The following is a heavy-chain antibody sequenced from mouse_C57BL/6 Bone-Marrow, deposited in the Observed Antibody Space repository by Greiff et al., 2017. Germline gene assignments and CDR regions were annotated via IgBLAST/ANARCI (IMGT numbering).Heavy chain of an antibody. CDR3: TRISY. CDR1: GFNIKDDY. J-gene: IGHJ3*01. V-gene: IGHV14-4*01. CDR2: IDPENGDT. Sequence: EVKLVESGAELVRPGASVKLSCTASGFNIKDDYMAWVKQSPEQGLEWIGGIDPENGDTEYASKFKVKATITVDKSSHPAYLQLSSLTSEDTAVYYCTRISYWYQGTLVTVSA.